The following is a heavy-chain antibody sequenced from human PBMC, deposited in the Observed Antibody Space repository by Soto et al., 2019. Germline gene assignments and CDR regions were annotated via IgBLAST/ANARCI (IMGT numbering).Heavy chain of an antibody. CDR1: GFTFSSYA. V-gene: IGHV3-23*01. J-gene: IGHJ6*02. CDR2: ISGSGGST. Sequence: GGSLRLSCAASGFTFSSYAMSWVRQAPGKGLEWVSAISGSGGSTYYAASGKCQFTIYRDNSKNTLYLQMHSLRAEDRAVYYCEKVSRGARTYYYYYYGMDVWGQGTTVTVSS. D-gene: IGHD3-10*01. CDR3: EKVSRGARTYYYYYYGMDV.